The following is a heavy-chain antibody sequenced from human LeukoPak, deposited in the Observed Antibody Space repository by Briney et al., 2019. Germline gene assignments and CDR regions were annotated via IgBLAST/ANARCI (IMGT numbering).Heavy chain of an antibody. V-gene: IGHV3-33*08. Sequence: PGGSLRLSCAASGFTFSNYWMTWVRQAPGKGLEWVAFIWTNGRDEYYADSVKGRFTVSRDNSNNVLYLHMNSVRAEDTAVYYCARDRNNYYFDHCGQGPQVTVSS. CDR2: IWTNGRDE. J-gene: IGHJ4*02. CDR1: GFTFSNYW. D-gene: IGHD1-20*01. CDR3: ARDRNNYYFDH.